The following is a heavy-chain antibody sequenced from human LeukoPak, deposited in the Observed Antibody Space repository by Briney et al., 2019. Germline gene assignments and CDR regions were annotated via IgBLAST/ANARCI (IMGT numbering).Heavy chain of an antibody. D-gene: IGHD3-22*01. CDR2: IIPIFGIA. CDR3: ARSQYYYDSSGPLYDFDY. CDR1: GGTFSSYA. J-gene: IGHJ4*02. V-gene: IGHV1-69*04. Sequence: SVKVSCKASGGTFSSYAISWVRQAPGQGLEWMGRIIPIFGIANYAQKFQGRVTITADKSTSTAYMKLSSLRSEDTAVYYCARSQYYYDSSGPLYDFDYWGQGTLVTVSS.